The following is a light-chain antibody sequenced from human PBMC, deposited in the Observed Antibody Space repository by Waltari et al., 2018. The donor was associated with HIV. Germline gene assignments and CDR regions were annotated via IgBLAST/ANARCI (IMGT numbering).Light chain of an antibody. CDR3: ASVTSNNILL. V-gene: IGLV2-14*01. J-gene: IGLJ3*02. CDR2: EAT. CDR1: TRYKY. Sequence: SALTQPASVSGSPGQSITIACPGITRYKYISWYQRRPGEAPRLIFYEATNRPPWLPSRFSASKSATTAALTISGLHIDDEADYLCASVTSNNILLFGGGTRLTVL.